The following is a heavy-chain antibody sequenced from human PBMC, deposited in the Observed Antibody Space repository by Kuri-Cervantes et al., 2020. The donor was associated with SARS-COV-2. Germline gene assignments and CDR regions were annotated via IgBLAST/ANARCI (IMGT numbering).Heavy chain of an antibody. V-gene: IGHV3-23*01. CDR1: GFTFGDYA. CDR3: ARDRVGVHDY. CDR2: ISGSGSNT. Sequence: GESLKISCVGSGFTFGDYAMSWVRQSPGKGLEWVSAISGSGSNTYYADSVKGRFIISRDNSKNTLYLQMDSLRAEDTAVYYCARDRVGVHDYWGQGTLVTVSS. D-gene: IGHD2-21*01. J-gene: IGHJ4*02.